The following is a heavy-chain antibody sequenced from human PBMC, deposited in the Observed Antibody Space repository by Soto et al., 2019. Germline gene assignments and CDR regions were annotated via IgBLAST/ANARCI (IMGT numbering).Heavy chain of an antibody. J-gene: IGHJ4*02. V-gene: IGHV3-23*01. D-gene: IGHD1-1*01. CDR3: AKDRLPSVAGTQDFDY. Sequence: QPGGSLRLSCAASGFTFSNYAMSWVRQAPGKGLEWVSTISGSGGSTYYAESVKGRFTISRDYSKNTLYLQMNSLRAEDTAVYYCAKDRLPSVAGTQDFDYWGQGALVTVYS. CDR2: ISGSGGST. CDR1: GFTFSNYA.